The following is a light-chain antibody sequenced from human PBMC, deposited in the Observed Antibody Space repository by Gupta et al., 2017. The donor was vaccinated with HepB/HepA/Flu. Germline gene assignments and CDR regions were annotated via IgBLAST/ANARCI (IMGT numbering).Light chain of an antibody. CDR3: QQYGSSPWT. CDR2: GGS. V-gene: IGKV3-20*01. J-gene: IGKJ1*01. CDR1: QSVSGSY. Sequence: EIVLTQSPGTLSLSPGERATLSCRASQSVSGSYLAWYQQKPGQSPRLRMYGGSSRATGIPDRFSGSWSGTDFTLTISRLEPEDFTMYYCQQYGSSPWTFGQGTKVEIK.